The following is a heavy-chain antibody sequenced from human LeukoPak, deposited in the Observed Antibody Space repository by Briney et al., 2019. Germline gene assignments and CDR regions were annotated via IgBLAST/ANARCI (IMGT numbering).Heavy chain of an antibody. V-gene: IGHV3-43D*03. CDR3: AKAFTTGTTGYYYMDV. CDR2: ISWDGGST. Sequence: GGSLRLSCAASGFTFDDYAMHWVRQAPGKGLEWVSLISWDGGSTYYADSVKGRFTISRDNSKNSLYLQMNSLRADDTALYYCAKAFTTGTTGYYYMDVWGKGTTVTVSS. J-gene: IGHJ6*03. D-gene: IGHD1-1*01. CDR1: GFTFDDYA.